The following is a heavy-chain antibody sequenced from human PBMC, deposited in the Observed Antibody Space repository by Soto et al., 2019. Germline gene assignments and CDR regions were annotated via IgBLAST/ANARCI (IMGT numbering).Heavy chain of an antibody. V-gene: IGHV1-2*02. CDR1: GYTFTDYY. J-gene: IGHJ3*02. D-gene: IGHD5-18*01. Sequence: GASVKVSCKTSGYTFTDYYTHWVRQAPGQGLEWMGWMKPKSGGPYFAQKFQGRVTLTRDTSIGTAYIEVNSLTSDDTAVYFCTSENIENSDALYDAFDIWGQGTTVTVSS. CDR3: TSENIENSDALYDAFDI. CDR2: MKPKSGGP.